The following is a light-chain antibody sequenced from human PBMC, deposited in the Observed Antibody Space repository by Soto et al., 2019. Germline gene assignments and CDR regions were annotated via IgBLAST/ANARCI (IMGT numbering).Light chain of an antibody. CDR1: QSIITF. Sequence: DIQMTQSPSSLSASVGDRVTITCRASQSIITFLTWYQQKPGKGPKVLIYAQSRLQGGVPSRFSGSGSGTDFTLTISSLQPEDFALDYCQQSYSVPYTFGQGTKLEI. CDR3: QQSYSVPYT. J-gene: IGKJ2*01. V-gene: IGKV1-39*01. CDR2: AQS.